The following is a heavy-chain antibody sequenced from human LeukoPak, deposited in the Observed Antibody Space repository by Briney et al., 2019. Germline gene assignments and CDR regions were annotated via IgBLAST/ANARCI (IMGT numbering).Heavy chain of an antibody. CDR1: GFTFSSYW. V-gene: IGHV3-74*01. D-gene: IGHD6-19*01. CDR2: INSDGSTT. J-gene: IGHJ4*02. CDR3: ARGLYRSGWYYFDY. Sequence: GGSLTLPCAASGFTFSSYWMHWVRQVPGKGLVWVSRINSDGSTTSYADSVKGRFTISRDNAKNTLFLQMDSLRAEDTAVYYCARGLYRSGWYYFDYWGQGTLVTVSS.